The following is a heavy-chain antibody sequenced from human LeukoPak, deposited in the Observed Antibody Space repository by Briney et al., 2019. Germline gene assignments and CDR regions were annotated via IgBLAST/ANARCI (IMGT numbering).Heavy chain of an antibody. V-gene: IGHV3-7*01. J-gene: IGHJ4*02. CDR2: INRDGSDK. D-gene: IGHD1-1*01. Sequence: PGGSLRLSCAASGFTFSSYWMSWVRQAPGKGLEWVANINRDGSDKYYVDSVKGRFTISRDNAKNSLYLQMNSLRAEDTAVYYCARHNYNFDYWGQGTLVTVPS. CDR1: GFTFSSYW. CDR3: ARHNYNFDY.